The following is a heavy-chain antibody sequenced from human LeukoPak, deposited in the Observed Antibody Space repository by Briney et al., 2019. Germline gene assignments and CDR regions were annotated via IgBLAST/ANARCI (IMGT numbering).Heavy chain of an antibody. CDR3: AREATVTSGDYYFYY. CDR1: GFTFSNYP. J-gene: IGHJ4*02. Sequence: PGKSLRLSCAASGFTFSNYPMHWVRQAPGKGLEWVAVISYDGSNKYYADSVKGRFTISRDNSENTLYLQMNSLRAEDTAVYYCAREATVTSGDYYFYYWGQGTLVTVSS. V-gene: IGHV3-30-3*01. CDR2: ISYDGSNK. D-gene: IGHD4-17*01.